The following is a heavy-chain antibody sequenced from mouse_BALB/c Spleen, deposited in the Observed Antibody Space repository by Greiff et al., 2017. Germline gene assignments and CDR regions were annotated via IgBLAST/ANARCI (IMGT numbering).Heavy chain of an antibody. J-gene: IGHJ2*01. V-gene: IGHV1-4*02. CDR1: GYTFTSYT. D-gene: IGHD2-4*01. CDR3: ARYDYGNYFDY. Sequence: QVQLQQSAAELARPGASVKMSCKASGYTFTSYTMHWVKQRPGQGLEWIGYINPSSGYTEYNQKFKDKTTLTADKSSSTAYMQLSSLTSEDSAVYYCARYDYGNYFDYWGQGTTLTVSS. CDR2: INPSSGYT.